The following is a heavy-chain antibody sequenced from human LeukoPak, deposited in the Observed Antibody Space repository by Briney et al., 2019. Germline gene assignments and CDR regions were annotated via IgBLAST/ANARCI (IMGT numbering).Heavy chain of an antibody. CDR3: ARTSYSSMGVFDI. CDR1: GGSITTDSYY. CDR2: IYYGGST. D-gene: IGHD6-13*01. V-gene: IGHV4-31*03. Sequence: SETLSLTCTVSGGSITTDSYYWNWIRQHPGKGLEWIGYIYYGGSTYYNPSLKSRLTISIDTSKSQFSLRLSSVTAADTAVYYCARTSYSSMGVFDIWGQGTMVTVSS. J-gene: IGHJ3*02.